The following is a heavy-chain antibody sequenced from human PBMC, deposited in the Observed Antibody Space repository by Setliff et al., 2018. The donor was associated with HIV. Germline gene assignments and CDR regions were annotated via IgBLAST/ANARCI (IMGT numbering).Heavy chain of an antibody. V-gene: IGHV1-69*10. J-gene: IGHJ3*02. D-gene: IGHD7-27*01. CDR2: IIPILGIA. CDR3: ARDLTGEDAFDI. CDR1: GGTFSSYA. Sequence: GASVKVSCKASGGTFSSYAISWVRQAPGQGLEWMGGIIPILGIANYAQKFQGRVTITADKSTSTAYMELSSLRSEDTAVYYCARDLTGEDAFDIWGQGTMVTVS.